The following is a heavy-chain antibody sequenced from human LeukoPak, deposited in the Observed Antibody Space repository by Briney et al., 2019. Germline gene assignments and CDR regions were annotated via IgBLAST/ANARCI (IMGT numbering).Heavy chain of an antibody. J-gene: IGHJ4*02. CDR2: IYTSGST. D-gene: IGHD3-16*02. CDR3: ARDTGNYVWGSCRLYYFDY. Sequence: SETLSLTCTVSGGSISSYYWSWIRQPAGKGLEWIGRIYTSGSTNYNPSLKSRVTMSVDTSKNQFSLKLSSVTAADTAVYYCARDTGNYVWGSCRLYYFDYWGRGTLVTVSS. V-gene: IGHV4-4*07. CDR1: GGSISSYY.